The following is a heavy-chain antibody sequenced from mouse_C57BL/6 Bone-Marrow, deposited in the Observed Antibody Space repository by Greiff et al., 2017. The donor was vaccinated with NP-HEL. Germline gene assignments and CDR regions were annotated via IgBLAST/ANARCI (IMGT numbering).Heavy chain of an antibody. CDR1: GYTFTSYW. Sequence: QVQLQQPGAELVKPGASVKLSCKASGYTFTSYWMHWVKQRPGQGLEWIGMIHPNSGSTNYNEKLKSKATLTVDKSSSTAYMQLSSLTSEDSAVYYCARSRSLLRYSDWGQGTTLTVSS. CDR3: ARSRSLLRYSD. J-gene: IGHJ2*01. CDR2: IHPNSGST. V-gene: IGHV1-64*01. D-gene: IGHD1-1*01.